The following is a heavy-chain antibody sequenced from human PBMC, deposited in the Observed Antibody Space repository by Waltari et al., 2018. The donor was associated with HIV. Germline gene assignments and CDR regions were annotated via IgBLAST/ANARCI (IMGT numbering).Heavy chain of an antibody. CDR2: ISGSGGST. D-gene: IGHD3-3*01. CDR1: GFTFSRSP. V-gene: IGHV3-23*01. J-gene: IGHJ6*02. CDR3: AKGHYDFWSGSYYYGMDV. Sequence: EVQLLESGGGLVQPGGYLRLSCAASGFTFSRSPRTWFGQAPGKGLEWVSAISGSGGSTDYADSVKGRFTISRDNSKNTLYLQMNSLRAEDTAVYYCAKGHYDFWSGSYYYGMDVWGQGTTVTVSS.